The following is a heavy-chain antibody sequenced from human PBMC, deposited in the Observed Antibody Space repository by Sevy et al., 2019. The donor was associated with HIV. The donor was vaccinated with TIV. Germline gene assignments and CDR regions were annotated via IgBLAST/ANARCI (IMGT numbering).Heavy chain of an antibody. J-gene: IGHJ6*02. CDR3: ARGAPYYYXGXXX. CDR2: IYYSGRT. CDR1: GDXISGYY. Sequence: SETLSLTCTVSGDXISGYYWSWIRQPPGKGLEWIGYIYYSGRTNYNPSLKSRVTISEDTSKNQLSLKLSSVTAADTAVYYCARGAPYYYXGXXXXGQGTTVTVSS. V-gene: IGHV4-59*01.